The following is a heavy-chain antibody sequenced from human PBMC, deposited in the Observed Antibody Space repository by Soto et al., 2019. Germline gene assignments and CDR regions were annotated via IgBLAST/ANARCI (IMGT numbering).Heavy chain of an antibody. Sequence: GPTLVNPTQTLTLTCIFSGFSLRTSGEGVGWIRQPPGKALEWLGFIYWNDDKRYSPSLKSRPTITKDTSKNQVVLTMTNMDPVDTATYYCAKSGSSAWAWYFDNWGQGTLVTVAS. V-gene: IGHV2-5*01. D-gene: IGHD6-19*01. CDR2: IYWNDDK. CDR3: AKSGSSAWAWYFDN. CDR1: GFSLRTSGEG. J-gene: IGHJ4*02.